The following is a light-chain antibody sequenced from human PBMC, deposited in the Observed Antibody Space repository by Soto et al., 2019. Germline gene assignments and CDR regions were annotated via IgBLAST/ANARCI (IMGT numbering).Light chain of an antibody. CDR1: QSVLYSSNNKND. V-gene: IGKV4-1*01. J-gene: IGKJ1*01. Sequence: DIVMTQTPDSLAVSLGERATINCKSSQSVLYSSNNKNDLAWYQQKPGQPPKLFIYWASTRESGVPGRFSGSGSGTDFTLTISSLQAEDVAVYYCQQYYSTPRTFDQGPKVEIK. CDR2: WAS. CDR3: QQYYSTPRT.